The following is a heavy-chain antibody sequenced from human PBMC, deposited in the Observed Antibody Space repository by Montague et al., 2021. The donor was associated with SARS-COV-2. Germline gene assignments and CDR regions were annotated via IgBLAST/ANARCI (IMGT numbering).Heavy chain of an antibody. CDR2: IDYSGST. D-gene: IGHD6-19*01. Sequence: SETLSLTCSVSGGSLKNYYWSWIRQPPGKELEWMGYIDYSGSTIYNPSLRFRLTLSVDTSSNQFSLKLNSLTSADTAVYYCARTHSSGWAYFFDYWGQGTLVSVSS. CDR1: GGSLKNYY. CDR3: ARTHSSGWAYFFDY. V-gene: IGHV4-59*01. J-gene: IGHJ4*02.